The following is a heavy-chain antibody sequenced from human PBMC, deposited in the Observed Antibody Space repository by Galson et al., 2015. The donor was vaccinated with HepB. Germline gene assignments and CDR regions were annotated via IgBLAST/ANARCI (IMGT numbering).Heavy chain of an antibody. J-gene: IGHJ3*02. D-gene: IGHD1-26*01. V-gene: IGHV3-21*01. CDR2: ISSSSSYI. Sequence: SLRLSCAASGFTFSSYSMNWVRQAPGKGLEWVSSISSSSSYIYYADSVKGRFTISRDNAKNSLYLQMNSLRAEDTAVYYCARERSRRRGLLLSARDFDIWGQGTMVTVSS. CDR1: GFTFSSYS. CDR3: ARERSRRRGLLLSARDFDI.